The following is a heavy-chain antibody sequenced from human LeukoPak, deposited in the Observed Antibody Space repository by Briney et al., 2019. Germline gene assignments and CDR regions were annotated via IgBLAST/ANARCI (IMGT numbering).Heavy chain of an antibody. CDR2: ITWNSGAI. D-gene: IGHD2-15*01. V-gene: IGHV3-9*01. J-gene: IGHJ4*02. CDR1: GFTFDGYA. Sequence: GGSLRLSCTASGFTFDGYAMHWVRQAPGKGLEWVSGITWNSGAIGYADSVKARFTISRDNAKNSLYLQMNSLRAEDTALYYCAKDSCSGGTCYPDYWGQGTQVTVSS. CDR3: AKDSCSGGTCYPDY.